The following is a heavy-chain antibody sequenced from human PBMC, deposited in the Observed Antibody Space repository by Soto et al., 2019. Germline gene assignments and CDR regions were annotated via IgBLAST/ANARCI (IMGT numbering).Heavy chain of an antibody. CDR3: ARVSASGWHVNGRDYFDS. Sequence: QVQLVESGGGLVKPGGSLRLSCAASGFTFSNYYMAWIRQAPGKGLECLSYISSREVTIYYADSVKGRFTISMDNTKNSLYLQMSSLRDEDTGVYYCARVSASGWHVNGRDYFDSWGQGTLVTVSS. V-gene: IGHV3-11*01. J-gene: IGHJ4*02. CDR1: GFTFSNYY. D-gene: IGHD6-19*01. CDR2: ISSREVTI.